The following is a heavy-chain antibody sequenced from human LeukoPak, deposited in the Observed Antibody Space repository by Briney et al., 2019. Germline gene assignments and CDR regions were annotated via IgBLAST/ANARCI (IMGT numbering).Heavy chain of an antibody. Sequence: SETLSLTCAVYGGSFSGYYWSWIRQPPGKGLEWIGEINHSGSTNYNPSLKSRVTISVDTSKNQFSLKLSSVTAADTAVYYCAREGDSSGWYGGAFDIWGQGTMVTVSS. CDR1: GGSFSGYY. J-gene: IGHJ3*02. D-gene: IGHD6-19*01. CDR2: INHSGST. V-gene: IGHV4-34*01. CDR3: AREGDSSGWYGGAFDI.